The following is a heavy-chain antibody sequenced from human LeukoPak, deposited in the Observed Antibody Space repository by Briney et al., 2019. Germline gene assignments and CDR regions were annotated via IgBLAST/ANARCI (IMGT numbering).Heavy chain of an antibody. CDR1: GFAISDYS. J-gene: IGHJ4*02. Sequence: GGSLRLSCAASGFAISDYSMNWVRQVPGKGLEWVSYISSSSNKVYYADSVKGRFTISRDSSKNTLYLQMSSLRAEDTAVYYCARSANSIFGVVPLDSWGQGTLVTVSS. CDR2: ISSSSNKV. D-gene: IGHD3-3*01. V-gene: IGHV3-48*01. CDR3: ARSANSIFGVVPLDS.